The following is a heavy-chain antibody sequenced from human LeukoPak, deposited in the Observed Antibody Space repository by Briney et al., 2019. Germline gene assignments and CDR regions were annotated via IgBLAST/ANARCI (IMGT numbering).Heavy chain of an antibody. CDR1: GGSFSGYY. CDR3: ARRSLAEEMATN. J-gene: IGHJ4*02. D-gene: IGHD5-24*01. V-gene: IGHV4-34*01. Sequence: SETLSLTCAVYGGSFSGYYWSWIRQPPGKGLEWIGEINHSGSTNYNPSLKSRVTISVDTSKNQFSLKLSSVTAADTAVYYCARRSLAEEMATNWGQGTLVTVSS. CDR2: INHSGST.